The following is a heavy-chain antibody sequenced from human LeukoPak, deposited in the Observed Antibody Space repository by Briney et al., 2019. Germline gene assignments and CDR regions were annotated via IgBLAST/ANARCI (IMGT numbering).Heavy chain of an antibody. J-gene: IGHJ1*01. CDR3: VRVLTGS. D-gene: IGHD3-9*01. CDR2: ICYSVST. Sequence: SETLSLTCTVSGDSVSSSTYYWDWIRQPPGKGLEWIGNICYSVSTYYNPSLRSRVTMSVDTSKNQFSLRLSSVTAADTAVYYCVRVLTGSWGQGTLVTVSS. CDR1: GDSVSSSTYY. V-gene: IGHV4-39*01.